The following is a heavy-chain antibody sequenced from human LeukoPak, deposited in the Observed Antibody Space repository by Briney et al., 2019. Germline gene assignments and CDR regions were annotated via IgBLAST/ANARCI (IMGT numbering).Heavy chain of an antibody. J-gene: IGHJ6*03. CDR2: ISRSSSPT. D-gene: IGHD6-13*01. Sequence: GGSLRLSCAASGFTFSSYGMHWVRQAPGKGLEWVSYISRSSSPTYFADSVKGRFTISRDNAKNSLFLQMNSLRAEDTAVYYCARVDYSSSWPNYYYYYMDVWGKGTTVTVSS. CDR1: GFTFSSYG. V-gene: IGHV3-48*04. CDR3: ARVDYSSSWPNYYYYYMDV.